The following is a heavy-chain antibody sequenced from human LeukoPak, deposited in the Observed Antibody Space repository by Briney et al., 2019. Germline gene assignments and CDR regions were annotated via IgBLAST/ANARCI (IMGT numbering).Heavy chain of an antibody. CDR2: ISGSGGDT. V-gene: IGHV3-23*01. D-gene: IGHD3-22*01. J-gene: IGHJ4*02. Sequence: PGGSLRLSCAASGFTFRSYGMNWVRQAPGKGLEWVSAISGSGGDTYYADSVKGRFTISRDNSKNTLYLQMNSLRAEDTALYYCAKYYFYESRGLCDYWGQGSLVTVSS. CDR1: GFTFRSYG. CDR3: AKYYFYESRGLCDY.